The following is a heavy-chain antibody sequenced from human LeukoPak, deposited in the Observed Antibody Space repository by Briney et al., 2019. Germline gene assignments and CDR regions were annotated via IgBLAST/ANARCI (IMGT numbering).Heavy chain of an antibody. J-gene: IGHJ2*01. CDR3: VKAHFWPAGAWYFDL. CDR2: INPNSGGT. V-gene: IGHV1-2*02. Sequence: GASVKVSCKASGYTFTGYYMHWVRQAPGQGLEWMGWINPNSGGTNYAQKFQGRVTMTRDTSISTAYMELSRLRSDDTAVYYCVKAHFWPAGAWYFDLWGRGTLVTVSS. D-gene: IGHD3-10*01. CDR1: GYTFTGYY.